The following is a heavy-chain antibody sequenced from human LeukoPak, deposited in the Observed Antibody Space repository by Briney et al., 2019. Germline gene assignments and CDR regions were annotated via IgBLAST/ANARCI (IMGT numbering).Heavy chain of an antibody. CDR1: GFTFSDYY. CDR3: ARGWNSGMDV. D-gene: IGHD3-3*01. CDR2: ISSSSSYT. Sequence: PGGSLRLSCTASGFTFSDYYMSWIRQAPGKGLEWVSYISSSSSYTNYADSVKGRFTVSRDNAKNSLYLQMNSLRADDTAVYYCARGWNSGMDVWGQGTTVTVSS. J-gene: IGHJ6*02. V-gene: IGHV3-11*06.